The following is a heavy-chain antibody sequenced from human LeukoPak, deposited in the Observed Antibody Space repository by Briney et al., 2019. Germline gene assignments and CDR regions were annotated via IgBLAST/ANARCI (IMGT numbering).Heavy chain of an antibody. D-gene: IGHD2-2*01. J-gene: IGHJ4*02. V-gene: IGHV3-74*01. CDR1: GNYW. Sequence: GGSLRPSCAASGNYWMHWVRQAPGKGLVWVSHINSDGSWTGYADSVKGRFTISKDNAKNTVYLQMNNLRAEDTAVYYCVSFYETNWGRGTLVTVSS. CDR2: INSDGSWT. CDR3: VSFYETN.